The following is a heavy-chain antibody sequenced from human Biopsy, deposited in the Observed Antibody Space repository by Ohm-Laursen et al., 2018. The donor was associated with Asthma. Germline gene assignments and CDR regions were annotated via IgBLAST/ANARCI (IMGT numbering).Heavy chain of an antibody. J-gene: IGHJ6*02. CDR1: GGTFSNYA. D-gene: IGHD6-19*01. CDR3: ARCQVGYSSGCSLLLKKISYSGMDV. V-gene: IGHV1-69*01. Sequence: SSVKASCKALGGTFSNYAISRVRQAPGQGLEWRGGSRAVFGTTTYAQEIQGTVTITADESTSKAYMDVTSLISEDTAIYYFARCQVGYSSGCSLLLKKISYSGMDVWGQGTAVTVSS. CDR2: SRAVFGTT.